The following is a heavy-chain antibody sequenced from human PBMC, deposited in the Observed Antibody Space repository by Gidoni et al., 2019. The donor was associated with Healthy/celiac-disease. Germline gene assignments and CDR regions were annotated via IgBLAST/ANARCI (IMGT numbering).Heavy chain of an antibody. CDR2: ISSSSSYT. J-gene: IGHJ4*02. D-gene: IGHD3-22*01. CDR1: GFTFRDYY. CDR3: ARVSDSSGYYYVPYYFDY. Sequence: QVQLVESGGGLVKPGGSLSTSCAASGFTFRDYYMSWIRQAPGKGLEWVSYISSSSSYTNYADSVKGRFTISRDNAKNSLYLQMNSLRAEDTAVYYCARVSDSSGYYYVPYYFDYWGQGTLVTVSS. V-gene: IGHV3-11*06.